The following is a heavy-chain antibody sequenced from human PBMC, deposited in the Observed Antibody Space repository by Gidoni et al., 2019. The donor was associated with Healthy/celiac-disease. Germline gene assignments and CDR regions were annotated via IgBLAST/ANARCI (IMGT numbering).Heavy chain of an antibody. CDR2: ISSSSSYI. CDR3: ARADEDIVVVPAAMRVYYYYGMDV. D-gene: IGHD2-2*01. Sequence: EVQLVEAGGGLVKPGGSLRLYCAASGFTFRSYSMNWVRQAPVKGLEWVSSISSSSSYIYYADSVKGRFPISRDNAKNSLYLQMNSLRAEDTAVYYCARADEDIVVVPAAMRVYYYYGMDVWGKGTTVTVSS. CDR1: GFTFRSYS. J-gene: IGHJ6*04. V-gene: IGHV3-21*01.